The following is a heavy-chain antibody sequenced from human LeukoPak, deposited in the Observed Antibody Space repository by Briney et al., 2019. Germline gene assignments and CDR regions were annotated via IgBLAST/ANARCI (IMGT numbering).Heavy chain of an antibody. CDR3: ASQENLQAHAFDI. Sequence: KPSETLSLTCAVYGGSFSGYYWSWIRQPPGKGLEWIGEINHSGSTNYNPSLKSRVTISVDTSKNQFSLQLSSLTPEDTAVYYCASQENLQAHAFDIWGQGTMVTVSS. V-gene: IGHV4-34*01. CDR2: INHSGST. J-gene: IGHJ3*02. CDR1: GGSFSGYY.